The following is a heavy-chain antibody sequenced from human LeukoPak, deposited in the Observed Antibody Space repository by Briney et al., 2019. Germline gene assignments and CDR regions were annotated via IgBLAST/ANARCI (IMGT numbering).Heavy chain of an antibody. CDR1: GGSISSSSYY. CDR2: IYYSGST. D-gene: IGHD6-13*01. J-gene: IGHJ4*02. Sequence: SETLSLTCTVSGGSISSSSYYWGWIRQPPGKGLEWIGSIYYSGSTFYNPSLKSRVTISVDTSKNQFSLKLSSVTAADTAVYYCARLGGELVPFDYWGQGTLVTVSS. V-gene: IGHV4-39*01. CDR3: ARLGGELVPFDY.